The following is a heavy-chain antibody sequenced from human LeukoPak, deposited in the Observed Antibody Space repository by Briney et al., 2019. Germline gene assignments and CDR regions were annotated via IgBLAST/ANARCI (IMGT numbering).Heavy chain of an antibody. CDR3: ASFDHVWETHGMDDFDL. D-gene: IGHD3-16*01. J-gene: IGHJ3*01. CDR1: GYSISRGYS. V-gene: IGHV4-38-2*01. CDR2: MYHSEST. Sequence: PSETLSLTCPVSGYSISRGYSWGWIRQHPGKGLEWIGKMYHSESTHYNPSLKKRATIQVDTSNNQFSLKLSSVTAADTTVYYSASFDHVWETHGMDDFDLWGQGTMVTVSS.